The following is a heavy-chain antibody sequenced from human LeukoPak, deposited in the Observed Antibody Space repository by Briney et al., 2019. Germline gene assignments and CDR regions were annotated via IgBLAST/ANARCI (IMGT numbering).Heavy chain of an antibody. D-gene: IGHD3-22*01. J-gene: IGHJ4*02. CDR3: ARGYYDSSGYGDVWYFDY. CDR2: IYTSGST. Sequence: PSETLSLTCTVSGGSISSGSYYWSWVRQPAGKGLEWIGRIYTSGSTNYNPSLKSRVTISGDTSKNQFSLKLSSVTAADTVVYFCARGYYDSSGYGDVWYFDYWGQGTLVTVSS. CDR1: GGSISSGSYY. V-gene: IGHV4-61*02.